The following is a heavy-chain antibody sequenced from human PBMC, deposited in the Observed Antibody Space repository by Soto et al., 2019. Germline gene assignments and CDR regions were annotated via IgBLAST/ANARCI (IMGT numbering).Heavy chain of an antibody. CDR2: IIPIFGTA. CDR3: ARGERFLEWFPPSWFDP. D-gene: IGHD3-3*01. V-gene: IGHV1-69*06. CDR1: GYTFSSYA. J-gene: IGHJ5*02. Sequence: GASVKVSCKASGYTFSSYAISWVRQAPGQGLEWMGGIIPIFGTANYAQKFQGRVTITADKSTSTAYMELSSLRSEDTAVYYCARGERFLEWFPPSWFDPWGQGTLVTVSS.